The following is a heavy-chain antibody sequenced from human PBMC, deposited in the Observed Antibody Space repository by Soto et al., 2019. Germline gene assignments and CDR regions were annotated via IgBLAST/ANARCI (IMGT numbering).Heavy chain of an antibody. CDR3: AGGWNYFVY. Sequence: QVQLVESGGGVVQPGTSLRLSCAASGFSFRTYGMHWVRQAPGKGLEWVALISYDGSSKYYADSVKGRLTISRDNSKNTLYLQLNSLRGEDTAVYYCAGGWNYFVYWCQGPLVTVSS. CDR1: GFSFRTYG. V-gene: IGHV3-30*03. D-gene: IGHD1-1*01. J-gene: IGHJ4*02. CDR2: ISYDGSSK.